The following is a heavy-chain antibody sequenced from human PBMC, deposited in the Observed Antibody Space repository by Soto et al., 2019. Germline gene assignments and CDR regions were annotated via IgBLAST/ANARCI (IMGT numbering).Heavy chain of an antibody. CDR3: ARETSIAAADY. V-gene: IGHV1-18*01. Sequence: QVQLVQSGAEVKKPGASVKVSCKASGYTFTSYGISWVRQAPGQGLEWMGWISAYNGNTNYAQKLQGRVTMTTDTXXXTAYXXLXSXRSDDTAVYYCARETSIAAADYWGQGTLVTVSS. CDR1: GYTFTSYG. D-gene: IGHD6-13*01. J-gene: IGHJ4*02. CDR2: ISAYNGNT.